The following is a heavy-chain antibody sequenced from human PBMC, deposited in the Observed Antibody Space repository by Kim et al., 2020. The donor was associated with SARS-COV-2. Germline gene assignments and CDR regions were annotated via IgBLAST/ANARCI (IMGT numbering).Heavy chain of an antibody. Sequence: ASVKVSCKASGYTFTSYAMHWVRQAPGQRLEWMGWINAGNGNTKYSQKFQGRVTITRDTSASTAYMELSSLRSEDTAVYYCARIPHDIVATISMAGPFDYWGQGTLVTVSS. CDR1: GYTFTSYA. CDR2: INAGNGNT. CDR3: ARIPHDIVATISMAGPFDY. D-gene: IGHD5-12*01. V-gene: IGHV1-3*01. J-gene: IGHJ4*02.